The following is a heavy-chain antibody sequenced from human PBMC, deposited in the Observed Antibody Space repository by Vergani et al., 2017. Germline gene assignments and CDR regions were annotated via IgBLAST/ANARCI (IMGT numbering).Heavy chain of an antibody. V-gene: IGHV4-39*01. CDR3: ASPRIHPTSGYPYYFDY. J-gene: IGHJ4*02. CDR1: GSSISSSSYY. D-gene: IGHD3-22*01. CDR2: LYYSGST. Sequence: QLQLQESGPGLVKPSETLSLTCTVSGSSISSSSYYWGWIRQPPGKGLEWIGSLYYSGSTYYNPSLKSRVTISVDTSKNQFSLKLSSVTAADTALYYCASPRIHPTSGYPYYFDYWGQGTLVTVSS.